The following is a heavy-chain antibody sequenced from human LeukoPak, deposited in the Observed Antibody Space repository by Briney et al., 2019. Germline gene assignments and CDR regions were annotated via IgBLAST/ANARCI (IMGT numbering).Heavy chain of an antibody. D-gene: IGHD3-3*01. CDR3: AKDRITIFGVVMDQ. CDR2: ISGPGDHT. J-gene: IGHJ4*02. V-gene: IGHV3-23*01. CDR1: GGSIGTYY. Sequence: RPSETLSLTCTVSGGSIGTYYWGWVRQTPGKGLEWVSSISGPGDHTYYADSVKGRFTISRDNSENALYLQMNSLRADDTAVYYCAKDRITIFGVVMDQWGQGTLVTVSS.